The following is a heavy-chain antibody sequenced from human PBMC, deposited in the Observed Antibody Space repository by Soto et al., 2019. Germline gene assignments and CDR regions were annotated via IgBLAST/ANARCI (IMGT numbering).Heavy chain of an antibody. CDR1: GGSISSSSYY. J-gene: IGHJ4*02. Sequence: PSETLSLTCTVSGGSISSSSYYWGWIRQPPGKGLEWIGSIYYSGSTYYNPSLKSRVTISVDTSKNQFSLKLSSVTAADTAVYYCARHVNSTIVVVTAIDYWGQGTLVTVSS. CDR3: ARHVNSTIVVVTAIDY. CDR2: IYYSGST. V-gene: IGHV4-39*01. D-gene: IGHD2-21*02.